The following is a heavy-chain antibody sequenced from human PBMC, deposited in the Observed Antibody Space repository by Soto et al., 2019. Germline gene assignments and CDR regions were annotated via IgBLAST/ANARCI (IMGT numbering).Heavy chain of an antibody. Sequence: GEPLKISCKGSGYSFTSYWIGWVRQMPGKGLEWMGIIYPGDSDTRYSPSFQGQVTISADKSISTAYLQWSSLKASDTAMYYCARRGDSSGYYSSYYYGMDVWGQGTTVTVSS. CDR1: GYSFTSYW. CDR2: IYPGDSDT. CDR3: ARRGDSSGYYSSYYYGMDV. D-gene: IGHD3-22*01. J-gene: IGHJ6*02. V-gene: IGHV5-51*01.